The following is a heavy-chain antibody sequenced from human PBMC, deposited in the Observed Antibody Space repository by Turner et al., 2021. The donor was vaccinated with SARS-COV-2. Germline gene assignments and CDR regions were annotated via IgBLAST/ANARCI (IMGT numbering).Heavy chain of an antibody. Sequence: QVQLVESGGHVVQPGRSLRLSCAASGFTFSTYGMHWVRQAPGNGLEWVAVISYDGINRYYADSVKGRFTISRDNSKNTLYLQMNSLRAEDTAVYYCAKTSSGSYFDAFDIWGQGTMVTVSS. D-gene: IGHD1-26*01. CDR2: ISYDGINR. J-gene: IGHJ3*02. V-gene: IGHV3-30*18. CDR3: AKTSSGSYFDAFDI. CDR1: GFTFSTYG.